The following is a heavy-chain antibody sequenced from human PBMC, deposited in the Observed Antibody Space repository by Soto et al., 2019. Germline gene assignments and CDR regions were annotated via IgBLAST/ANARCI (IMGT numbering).Heavy chain of an antibody. CDR2: ISGSGGST. D-gene: IGHD6-13*01. J-gene: IGHJ4*02. CDR3: AKGGSWLTYYFDY. CDR1: GFTFSSYA. V-gene: IGHV3-23*01. Sequence: PGGSLRLSCAASGFTFSSYAMSWFRQAPGKGLEWVSAISGSGGSTYYADSVKGRFTISRDNSKNTLYLQMNSLRAEDTAVYYCAKGGSWLTYYFDYWGQGTLVTVSS.